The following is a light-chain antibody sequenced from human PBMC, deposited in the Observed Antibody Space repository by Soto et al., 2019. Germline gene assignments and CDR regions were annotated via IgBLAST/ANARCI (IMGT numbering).Light chain of an antibody. Sequence: EIVLTQSPATLSLSPGERAILSCGASQSVGSFLAWYQQKPGQAPRLVIYDASYRAAGIPARFRGSGSGTDFTLSISSLEPEDFAVYYCQQRSNWPPWTFGQGTKVDIK. CDR1: QSVGSF. J-gene: IGKJ1*01. CDR2: DAS. CDR3: QQRSNWPPWT. V-gene: IGKV3-11*01.